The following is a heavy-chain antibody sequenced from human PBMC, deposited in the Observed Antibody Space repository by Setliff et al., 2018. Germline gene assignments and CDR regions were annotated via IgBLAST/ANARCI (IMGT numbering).Heavy chain of an antibody. D-gene: IGHD3-22*01. CDR2: IHHSGKA. V-gene: IGHV4-38-2*01. J-gene: IGHJ5*02. CDR3: ARAHTWSLPNDNSGYPGWFDP. CDR1: GFSISSGYY. Sequence: SETLSLTCAVSGFSISSGYYWGWIRQPPGKGLEWIVNIHHSGKAYYNPSLKSRVTLSVDTSKNHVSLKLSSVTAADTAVYYCARAHTWSLPNDNSGYPGWFDPWGQGTLVTVSS.